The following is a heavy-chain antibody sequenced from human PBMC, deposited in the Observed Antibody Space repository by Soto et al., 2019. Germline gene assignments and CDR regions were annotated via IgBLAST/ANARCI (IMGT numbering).Heavy chain of an antibody. Sequence: ASVTVSCKASGYTFTRYDINWVRQAAGQELEWMGWMNPNSGNTGYAQKFQGRVTMTRNTSISTAYMELSSLRSEDTAVYYCARGLLAAREIWYYYYYMDVWGKGTTVTVSS. V-gene: IGHV1-8*01. CDR3: ARGLLAAREIWYYYYYMDV. D-gene: IGHD6-6*01. CDR1: GYTFTRYD. CDR2: MNPNSGNT. J-gene: IGHJ6*03.